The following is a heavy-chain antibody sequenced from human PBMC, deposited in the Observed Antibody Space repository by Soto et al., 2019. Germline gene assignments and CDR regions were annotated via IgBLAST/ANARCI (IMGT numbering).Heavy chain of an antibody. Sequence: GGSLRLSCAASGFTFSSYAMHWVRQAPGKGLEWVGRIKSKTDGGTTDYAAPVKGRFTISRDDSKNTLYLQMNSLKTADTAVYYCTTLFFMVRAKGIRYYMDVWGKGTTVTVSS. J-gene: IGHJ6*03. CDR3: TTLFFMVRAKGIRYYMDV. V-gene: IGHV3-15*01. CDR2: IKSKTDGGTT. D-gene: IGHD3-10*01. CDR1: GFTFSSYA.